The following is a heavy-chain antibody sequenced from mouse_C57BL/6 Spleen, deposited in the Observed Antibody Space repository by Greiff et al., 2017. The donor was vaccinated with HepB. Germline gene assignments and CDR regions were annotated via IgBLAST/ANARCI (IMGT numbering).Heavy chain of an antibody. CDR3: ARNGYYSWFAY. CDR1: GFTFSDYG. D-gene: IGHD2-3*01. Sequence: EVKLMESGGGLVKPGGSLKLSCAASGFTFSDYGMHWVRQAPEKGLEWVAYISSGSSTIYYADTVKGRLTISRDNAKNTLFLQMTSLRSEDTAMYYCARNGYYSWFAYWGQGTLVTVSA. V-gene: IGHV5-17*01. CDR2: ISSGSSTI. J-gene: IGHJ3*01.